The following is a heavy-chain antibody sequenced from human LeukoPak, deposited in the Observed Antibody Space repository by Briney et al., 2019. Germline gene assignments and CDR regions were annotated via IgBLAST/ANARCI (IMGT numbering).Heavy chain of an antibody. V-gene: IGHV4-61*02. Sequence: SQTLSLTCTVSGGSISSGSYYWSWIRQPAGKGLEWIRRIYTSGSTNYNPSLKSRVTISVDTSKNQFSLKLSSVTAADTAVYYCAGGRYYYGSGSTNWFDPWGQGTLVTVSS. CDR2: IYTSGST. CDR1: GGSISSGSYY. D-gene: IGHD3-10*01. J-gene: IGHJ5*02. CDR3: AGGRYYYGSGSTNWFDP.